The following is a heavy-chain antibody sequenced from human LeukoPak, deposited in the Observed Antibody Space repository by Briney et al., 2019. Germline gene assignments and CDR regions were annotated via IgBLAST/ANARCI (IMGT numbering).Heavy chain of an antibody. CDR1: GFSLTSSGVG. J-gene: IGHJ5*02. Sequence: SGPTLVKPTQTLTLTCTFSGFSLTSSGVGVGWIRQPPGKALEWLALIYWDDDKRYSPSLRSRLTITKDTSKNPVVLTLTNMDPVDTATYYCAHRMDGFDPCGHGTLVTVSS. D-gene: IGHD3/OR15-3a*01. CDR2: IYWDDDK. CDR3: AHRMDGFDP. V-gene: IGHV2-5*02.